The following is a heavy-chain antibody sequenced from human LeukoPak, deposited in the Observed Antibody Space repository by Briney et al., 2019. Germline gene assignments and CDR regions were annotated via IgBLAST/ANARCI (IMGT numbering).Heavy chain of an antibody. CDR1: GGSISTYY. J-gene: IGHJ6*03. V-gene: IGHV4-39*07. CDR3: ARHYGDHYYYYYYMDV. CDR2: IYYSGST. D-gene: IGHD4-17*01. Sequence: SETLSLTCTVSGGSISTYYWSWIRQPPGKGLEWIGSIYYSGSTYYNPSLKSRVTISVDTSKNQFSLKLSSVTAADTAVYYCARHYGDHYYYYYYMDVWGKGTTVTVSS.